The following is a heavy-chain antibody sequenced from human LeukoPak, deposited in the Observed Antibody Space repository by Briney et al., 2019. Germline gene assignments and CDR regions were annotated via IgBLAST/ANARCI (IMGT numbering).Heavy chain of an antibody. CDR1: GDIFSSNSAA. V-gene: IGHV6-1*01. J-gene: IGHJ4*02. CDR2: TYYRSKWYN. CDR3: ARAFITHDNFDY. Sequence: SQTLSLTRAISGDIFSSNSAAWNWIRQTPSRGLEWLGRTYYRSKWYNDYAVSVKSRITINPDTSKNQFSLQLNSVTPEDTAVYYCARAFITHDNFDYWGQGTLVTVSS. D-gene: IGHD3-22*01.